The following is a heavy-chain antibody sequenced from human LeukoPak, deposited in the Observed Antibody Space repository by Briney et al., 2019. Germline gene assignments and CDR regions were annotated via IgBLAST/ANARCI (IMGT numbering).Heavy chain of an antibody. J-gene: IGHJ3*02. D-gene: IGHD2-21*02. CDR1: GDSVSSGGYY. V-gene: IGHV4-31*11. Sequence: SETLSLTRAVSGDSVSSGGYYWTWIRQHPGKGLEWIGYISNSGTTSYNPSLESRVSISVDTSNNQFSLRLSSVTAADTAVYYCARDVVVTSSPDAFDIWGQGTMVTVSS. CDR2: ISNSGTT. CDR3: ARDVVVTSSPDAFDI.